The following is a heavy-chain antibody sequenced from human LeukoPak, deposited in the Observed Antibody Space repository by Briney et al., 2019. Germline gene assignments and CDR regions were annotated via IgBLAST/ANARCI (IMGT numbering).Heavy chain of an antibody. Sequence: PSETLSLTCTVSGGSISSSSYYWGWIRQPPGKGLEWIGSIYYSGSTYYNPSLKSRVTISVDTSKNQFSLKLSSVTAADTAVYYCARDPNSTFLAAAGTFLLWGQGTLVTVSS. D-gene: IGHD6-13*01. CDR3: ARDPNSTFLAAAGTFLL. V-gene: IGHV4-39*07. CDR1: GGSISSSSYY. J-gene: IGHJ4*02. CDR2: IYYSGST.